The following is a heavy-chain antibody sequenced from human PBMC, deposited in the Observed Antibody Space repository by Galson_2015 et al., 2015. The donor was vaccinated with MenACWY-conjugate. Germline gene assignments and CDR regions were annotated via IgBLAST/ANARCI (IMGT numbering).Heavy chain of an antibody. J-gene: IGHJ2*01. CDR2: FYPGDPDT. CDR1: GYSFPRHW. V-gene: IGHV5-51*01. Sequence: QSRVEVSTPGVFLAISCEGYGYSFPRHWLVWVRLMTGTALEWMGFFYPGDPDTIYRPSIHGQATFSADKSLSTASLQWSSLTALDTAKDYGARHPSYCSNTSCYWYFERWGRGSRVAVSS. CDR3: ARHPSYCSNTSCYWYFER. D-gene: IGHD2-2*01.